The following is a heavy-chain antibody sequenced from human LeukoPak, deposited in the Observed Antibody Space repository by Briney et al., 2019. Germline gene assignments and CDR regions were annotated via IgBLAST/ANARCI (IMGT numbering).Heavy chain of an antibody. CDR2: ISSSGSTI. D-gene: IGHD6-13*01. CDR1: GFTFSDYY. CDR3: ARVASSSWYEGGY. J-gene: IGHJ4*02. Sequence: GGSLRLPCAASGFTFSDYYMSWIRQAPGKGLEWASYISSSGSTIYYADSVKGRFTISRDNAKNSLYLQMNSLRAEDTAVYYCARVASSSWYEGGYWGQGTLVNVSS. V-gene: IGHV3-11*01.